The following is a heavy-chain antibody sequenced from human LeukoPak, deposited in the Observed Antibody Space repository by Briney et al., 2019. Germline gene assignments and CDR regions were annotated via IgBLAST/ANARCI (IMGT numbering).Heavy chain of an antibody. CDR1: GFTFSSHA. CDR3: ANEVRPNDY. Sequence: GGSLRLSCAAAGFTFSSHAMCWVRQAPGKGLEWVSSIDISGGSTYYADSVQGRFTISRDNSKNTLYLEMNSLRAEDTALYYCANEVRPNDYWGQGTLVTVSS. D-gene: IGHD1-1*01. V-gene: IGHV3-23*01. J-gene: IGHJ4*02. CDR2: IDISGGST.